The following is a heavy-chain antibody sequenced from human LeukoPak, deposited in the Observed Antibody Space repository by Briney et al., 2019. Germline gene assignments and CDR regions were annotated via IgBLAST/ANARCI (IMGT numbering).Heavy chain of an antibody. CDR1: GFTFSTYT. V-gene: IGHV3-23*01. Sequence: GGSLRLSCAASGFTFSTYTMYWVRHPPGKRLEWVSIIGSGGGGIHYADSVKGRFTISRDNSKNTLYLQMNSLRAEDTAVYYCAKDLDYYDSSGYLLSGGTFDYWGQGTLVTVSS. J-gene: IGHJ4*02. D-gene: IGHD3-22*01. CDR2: IGSGGGGI. CDR3: AKDLDYYDSSGYLLSGGTFDY.